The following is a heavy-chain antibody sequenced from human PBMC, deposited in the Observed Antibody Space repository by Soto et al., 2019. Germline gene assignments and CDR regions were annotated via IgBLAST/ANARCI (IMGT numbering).Heavy chain of an antibody. CDR2: INGDGRIT. CDR1: GFTFSGYW. Sequence: PGGSLRLSCAASGFTFSGYWLHWVRQAPGKGLVWVARINGDGRITDYADSVKGRFTISRDNAKNTLYVQMTSLRAEDTAVYYCAREEKGFSYGYWGQGTLVTVSS. J-gene: IGHJ4*02. D-gene: IGHD3-16*01. CDR3: AREEKGFSYGY. V-gene: IGHV3-74*01.